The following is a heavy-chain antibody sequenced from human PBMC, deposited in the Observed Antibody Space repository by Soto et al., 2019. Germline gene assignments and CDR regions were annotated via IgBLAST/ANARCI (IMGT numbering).Heavy chain of an antibody. D-gene: IGHD1-26*01. CDR3: AKRPRALLTFDY. Sequence: EVQLVDSGGGLVQPGGSLRLSCAASGFIFSNYVMSWVRQAPGKGLEWVSSISDSGGTSYYADSVKGRFTISRYNSKNTLYLQMNSLRAEDTAIYYCAKRPRALLTFDYWGQGTLVTVSS. V-gene: IGHV3-23*04. CDR2: ISDSGGTS. CDR1: GFIFSNYV. J-gene: IGHJ4*02.